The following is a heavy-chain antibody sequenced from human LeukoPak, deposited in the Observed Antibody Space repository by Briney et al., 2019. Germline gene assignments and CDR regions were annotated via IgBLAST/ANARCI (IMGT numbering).Heavy chain of an antibody. CDR2: ISSSDRTT. D-gene: IGHD5-12*01. CDR1: GFTFSSYE. CDR3: ARGRGYRDYDRPLDY. J-gene: IGHJ4*02. Sequence: GGSLRLSCATSGFTFSSYEMNWVRQAPGKGPEWVSYISSSDRTTHYADSVKGRFTTSRDNSKNTLYVQMNSLRAEDTAIYYCARGRGYRDYDRPLDYWGQGTLVTVSS. V-gene: IGHV3-48*03.